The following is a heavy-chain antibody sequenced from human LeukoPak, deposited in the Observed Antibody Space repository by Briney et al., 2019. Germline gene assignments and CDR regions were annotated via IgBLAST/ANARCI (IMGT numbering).Heavy chain of an antibody. V-gene: IGHV3-30*03. CDR2: ISSDGNDK. J-gene: IGHJ4*02. CDR3: TTKVIRGNSGDDYDD. D-gene: IGHD5-12*01. Sequence: GGSLRLSCAPSGVTFSSYGMHWVRQAPGKGLEWVALISSDGNDKLYGDSVKGRFTISRDDSKSTLYLQMNSLRAEDTAVYYCTTKVIRGNSGDDYDDWGQGTLVTVSS. CDR1: GVTFSSYG.